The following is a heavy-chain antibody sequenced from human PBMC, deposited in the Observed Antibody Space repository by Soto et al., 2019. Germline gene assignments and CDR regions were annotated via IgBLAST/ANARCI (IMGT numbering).Heavy chain of an antibody. CDR3: AKTHRRDGYNLVYFDY. D-gene: IGHD5-12*01. J-gene: IGHJ4*02. CDR1: GGTFNNYT. V-gene: IGHV1-69*02. CDR2: IIPILDIV. Sequence: SVKVSCKASGGTFNNYTISWVRQAPGQGLEWMGRIIPILDIVNYAQKFQGRVTITADKSTTTAYMELSSLRSEDTAVYYCAKTHRRDGYNLVYFDYWGQGTLVTVSS.